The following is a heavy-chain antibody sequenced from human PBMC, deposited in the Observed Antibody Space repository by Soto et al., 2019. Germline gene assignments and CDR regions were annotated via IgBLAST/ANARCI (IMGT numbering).Heavy chain of an antibody. CDR1: GFTFSSYG. J-gene: IGHJ6*02. Sequence: QVQLVESGGGVVQPGRSLRLSCAASGFTFSSYGMHWVRQAPGKGLEWVAVIWYDGSNKYYADSVKGRFTISRDNSKNTLYLQMNSLRAEDTAVYYCARDRDRSSPYYYYVMDVWGQGTTVTVSS. CDR3: ARDRDRSSPYYYYVMDV. V-gene: IGHV3-33*01. D-gene: IGHD6-19*01. CDR2: IWYDGSNK.